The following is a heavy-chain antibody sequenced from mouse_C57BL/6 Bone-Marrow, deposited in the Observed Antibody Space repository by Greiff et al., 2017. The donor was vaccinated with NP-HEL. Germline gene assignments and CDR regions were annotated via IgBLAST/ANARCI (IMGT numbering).Heavy chain of an antibody. Sequence: QVQLQQPGAELVKPGASVKMSCKASGYTFTSYWLTWVKQRPGQGLVWIGDIYPGSGSTYYNEKFKSRATLTVDTSSRTAYMQLSSLTSEDSAVYYCARERAGIITLDYWGQGPTLTVSS. CDR2: IYPGSGST. V-gene: IGHV1-55*01. CDR3: ARERAGIITLDY. J-gene: IGHJ2*01. D-gene: IGHD1-1*01. CDR1: GYTFTSYW.